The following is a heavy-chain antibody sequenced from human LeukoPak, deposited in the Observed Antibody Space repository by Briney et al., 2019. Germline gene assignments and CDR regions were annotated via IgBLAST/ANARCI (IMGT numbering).Heavy chain of an antibody. Sequence: GGSLRLSCAASGFTFSSYRMHWVRQAPGKGLVWVSRINSDGSSTSYADSVKGRFTISRDNAKNTLYLQMDSLRAEDTAVYYCARDPSRLAVGPGGFDYWGQGTLVTVSS. CDR2: INSDGSST. CDR1: GFTFSSYR. J-gene: IGHJ4*02. CDR3: ARDPSRLAVGPGGFDY. V-gene: IGHV3-74*01. D-gene: IGHD6-19*01.